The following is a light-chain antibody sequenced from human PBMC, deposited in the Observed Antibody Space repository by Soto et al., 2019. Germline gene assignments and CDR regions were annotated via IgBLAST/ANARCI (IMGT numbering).Light chain of an antibody. J-gene: IGLJ1*01. Sequence: QSVLTQPRSVSGSPGQSVTISCTGTSSDVGGYNYVSWYQQHPGKAPELMIYDVSQRPSGVPDRFSGSKSGNTASLTISGLQAEDEADYYCCSYAGIYTYVFGTGTKVTVL. V-gene: IGLV2-11*01. CDR1: SSDVGGYNY. CDR3: CSYAGIYTYV. CDR2: DVS.